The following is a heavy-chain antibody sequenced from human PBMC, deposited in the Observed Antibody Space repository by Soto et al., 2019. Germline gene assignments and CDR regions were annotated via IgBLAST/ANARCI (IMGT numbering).Heavy chain of an antibody. V-gene: IGHV3-23*01. J-gene: IGHJ4*02. Sequence: PGGSLRLSCAASGFTFSGYAMNWVRQAPGKGLEWVSAVSGSGGTTYYADSVKGRFTISRDNSKNTVYLQMNSLRAEDTALYYCAKVLFGYSSGWLAGYFDYWGQGTLVTVSS. CDR3: AKVLFGYSSGWLAGYFDY. CDR2: VSGSGGTT. D-gene: IGHD6-19*01. CDR1: GFTFSGYA.